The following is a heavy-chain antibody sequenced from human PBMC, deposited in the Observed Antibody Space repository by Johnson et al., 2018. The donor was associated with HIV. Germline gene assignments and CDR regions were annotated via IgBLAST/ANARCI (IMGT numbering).Heavy chain of an antibody. V-gene: IGHV3-9*01. CDR1: GFTFDDYA. D-gene: IGHD3-3*01. CDR3: ARQPDNFWSSDAFDI. J-gene: IGHJ3*02. CDR2: ISWNSYNI. Sequence: EVQLVESGGGLVQPGRSLRLSCAASGFTFDDYAMHWVRQTPGKGLEWVSGISWNSYNIDYADSVKGRFTISRDNAKNSVFLQMNSLRVEDTAIYYCARQPDNFWSSDAFDIWGQGTMVTVSS.